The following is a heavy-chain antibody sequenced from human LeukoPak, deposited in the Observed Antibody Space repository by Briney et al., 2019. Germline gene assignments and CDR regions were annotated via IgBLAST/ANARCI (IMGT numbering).Heavy chain of an antibody. CDR1: GGSISSFY. J-gene: IGHJ4*02. Sequence: PSETLSLTCTVSGGSISSFYWNWIRQPPGKGLEWVGYVFYTGSTNYNPSLKSRVTISVDTSKNQFSLKLDSVTAADTAVYYCARSSGYYYVDFDSWGQGTLVTVSS. V-gene: IGHV4-59*08. CDR2: VFYTGST. D-gene: IGHD3-22*01. CDR3: ARSSGYYYVDFDS.